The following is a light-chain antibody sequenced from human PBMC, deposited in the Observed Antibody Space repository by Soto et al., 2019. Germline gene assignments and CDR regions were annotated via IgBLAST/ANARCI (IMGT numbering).Light chain of an antibody. Sequence: AEPGSVSGSLWQAIAISCTGGRSDIGGYNYVSWYQQHPGRAPRLLILEVTNRPSGVPDRFSGSKSGNTASLIIRGLQAEDEADYFCSSYSSKTPPYVFGTGTKVTVL. V-gene: IGLV2-14*01. CDR1: RSDIGGYNY. J-gene: IGLJ1*01. CDR2: EVT. CDR3: SSYSSKTPPYV.